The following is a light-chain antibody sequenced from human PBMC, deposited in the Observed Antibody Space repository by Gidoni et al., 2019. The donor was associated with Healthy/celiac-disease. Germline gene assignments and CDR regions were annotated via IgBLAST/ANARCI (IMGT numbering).Light chain of an antibody. Sequence: QSVLTQPPSASGTPGHGVTISCSGSSSNIGSTYLYWYQQLPGTAPKLLIYRNNQRPSGVPDRFSGSKSGTSASLAISGLRSEDEADYYCAAWDDSLSGPVFGGGTKLTVL. CDR3: AAWDDSLSGPV. V-gene: IGLV1-47*01. CDR2: RNN. CDR1: SSNIGSTY. J-gene: IGLJ3*02.